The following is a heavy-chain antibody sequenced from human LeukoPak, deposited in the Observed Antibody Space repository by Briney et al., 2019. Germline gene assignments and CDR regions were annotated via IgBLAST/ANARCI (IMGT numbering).Heavy chain of an antibody. Sequence: GGSLRLSCAASGFTFSSYGMHWVRQAPGKGLEWVAFIRYDGSNKYYADSVKGRFTISRDNSKNTLYLQMNSLSAEDTAVYYCAKYDGLPVTYDAFDIWAQGTMVTVSS. CDR2: IRYDGSNK. CDR3: AKYDGLPVTYDAFDI. CDR1: GFTFSSYG. J-gene: IGHJ3*02. V-gene: IGHV3-30*02. D-gene: IGHD3-16*01.